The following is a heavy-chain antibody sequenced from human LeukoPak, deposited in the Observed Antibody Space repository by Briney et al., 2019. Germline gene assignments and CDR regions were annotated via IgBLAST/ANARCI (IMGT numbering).Heavy chain of an antibody. Sequence: GGSLRLSCAASGFTFSSYAMSWVRQAPGKGLEWVSAISGSGGSTYYADSVKGRFTISRDNSKNTLYLQMNSLRAEDTAVYYCAKDYFDSTPNYYDSSGYFDYWGQGTLVTVSS. J-gene: IGHJ4*02. CDR2: ISGSGGST. D-gene: IGHD3-22*01. V-gene: IGHV3-23*01. CDR1: GFTFSSYA. CDR3: AKDYFDSTPNYYDSSGYFDY.